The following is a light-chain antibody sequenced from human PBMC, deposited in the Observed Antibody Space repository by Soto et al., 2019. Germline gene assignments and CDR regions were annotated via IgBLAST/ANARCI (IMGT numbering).Light chain of an antibody. Sequence: QSVLTQPPSASGTPGQRVTISCSGSSSNLGSNTVNWYQQLPGTAPKHLIYSNNQRPSGFPDRFSGSKSGTSASLAISGLQCEDEADYYCAAWDDSLNGWVFGGGTKLTVL. J-gene: IGLJ3*02. V-gene: IGLV1-44*01. CDR1: SSNLGSNT. CDR3: AAWDDSLNGWV. CDR2: SNN.